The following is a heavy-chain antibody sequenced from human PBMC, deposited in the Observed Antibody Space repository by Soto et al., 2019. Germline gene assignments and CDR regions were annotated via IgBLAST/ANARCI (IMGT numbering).Heavy chain of an antibody. V-gene: IGHV1-18*04. D-gene: IGHD3-16*02. CDR2: TSDYNGNT. Sequence: ASVKVSCKASGYTFTNYGISWVRQAPGQGLEWMGWTSDYNGNTNYAQKFQGRVTLTTDTSTSTAYMELRSLRSDDTDVYYCARGGGIYRISCPLDYLGQGTLVAVSS. CDR1: GYTFTNYG. CDR3: ARGGGIYRISCPLDY. J-gene: IGHJ4*02.